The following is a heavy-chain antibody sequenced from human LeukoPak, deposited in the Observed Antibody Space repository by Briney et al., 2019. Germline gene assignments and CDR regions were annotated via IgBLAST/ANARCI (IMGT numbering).Heavy chain of an antibody. D-gene: IGHD2-21*01. CDR1: GGSIRSGSYY. J-gene: IGHJ5*02. CDR3: ARDLRLVIAAGWFDP. V-gene: IGHV4-61*02. CDR2: IYTSGST. Sequence: SQTLSLTCTVSGGSIRSGSYYWSWIRQPAGKGLEWIGRIYTSGSTNYNPSLKSRVTISVDTSKNQFSLKLSSVTAADTAVYYCARDLRLVIAAGWFDPWGQGTLVTVSS.